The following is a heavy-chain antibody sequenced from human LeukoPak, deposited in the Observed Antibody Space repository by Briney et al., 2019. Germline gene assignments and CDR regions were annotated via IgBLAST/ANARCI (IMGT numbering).Heavy chain of an antibody. CDR3: ARLNGEATIFGY. Sequence: GGSLRLLCAASGFTFSSYSMNWVREARGKGVEWVSSISGSSSYIYYADSVKGRFTLYRDNAKNSLYLQMNSLTAEDTAVYYCARLNGEATIFGYWGQGSLDTLSS. J-gene: IGHJ4*02. D-gene: IGHD5-12*01. V-gene: IGHV3-21*01. CDR1: GFTFSSYS. CDR2: ISGSSSYI.